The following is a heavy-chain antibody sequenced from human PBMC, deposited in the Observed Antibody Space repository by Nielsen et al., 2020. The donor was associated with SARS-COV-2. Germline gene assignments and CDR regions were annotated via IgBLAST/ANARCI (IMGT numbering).Heavy chain of an antibody. V-gene: IGHV4-34*01. CDR3: ARIGRRQYSYGKAPFRYYYGMDV. J-gene: IGHJ6*02. Sequence: SETLSLTCAVYGGSFSGYYWSWIRQPPGKGLEWIGEINHSGSTNYNPSLKSRVTISVDTSKNQFSLKLSSVTAADTAVYYCARIGRRQYSYGKAPFRYYYGMDVWGQGTTVTVSS. D-gene: IGHD5-18*01. CDR2: INHSGST. CDR1: GGSFSGYY.